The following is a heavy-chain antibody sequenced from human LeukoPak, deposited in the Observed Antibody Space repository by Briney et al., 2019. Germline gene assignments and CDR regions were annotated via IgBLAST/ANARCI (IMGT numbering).Heavy chain of an antibody. CDR2: IYYSGST. CDR1: GGSISTYY. D-gene: IGHD2-2*01. CDR3: AREFIVVVPAATDNWFDP. J-gene: IGHJ5*02. Sequence: SETLSLTCTLSGGSISTYYWSWIRQPPGKGLEWIGYIYYSGSTNYNPSLKSRVTISVDTSKNQFSLKLSSVTAADTAVYYCAREFIVVVPAATDNWFDPWGQGTLVTVSS. V-gene: IGHV4-59*01.